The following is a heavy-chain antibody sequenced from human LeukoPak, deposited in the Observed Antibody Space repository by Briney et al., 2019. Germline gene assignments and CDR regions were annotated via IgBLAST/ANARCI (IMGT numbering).Heavy chain of an antibody. CDR1: GFAFNIHA. CDR3: AKDALSGNSIYDPFDI. Sequence: PGRSLRPSCAASGFAFNIHAMSWVRQAPGKGLEWDSTINDPSTTYYADSVKGRLPISRDDSKNPLTLQMNGVRADDTPQYYCAKDALSGNSIYDPFDIWGEGTMVSVSS. CDR2: INDPSTT. J-gene: IGHJ3*02. D-gene: IGHD1-7*01. V-gene: IGHV3-23*01.